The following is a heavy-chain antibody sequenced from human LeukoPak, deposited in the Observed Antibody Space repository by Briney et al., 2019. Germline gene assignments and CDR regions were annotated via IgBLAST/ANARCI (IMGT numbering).Heavy chain of an antibody. Sequence: GGSLRLSRAASGFTFSNYAMSWVRRAPGKGLEWVSAISGSGGSTYYADCVKGRFTISRDNSKNTLYLQMNSLRAEDTAVYYCAKRLWFGERSAFDISSQGTMVTVSS. D-gene: IGHD3-10*01. CDR3: AKRLWFGERSAFDI. CDR1: GFTFSNYA. V-gene: IGHV3-23*01. CDR2: ISGSGGST. J-gene: IGHJ3*02.